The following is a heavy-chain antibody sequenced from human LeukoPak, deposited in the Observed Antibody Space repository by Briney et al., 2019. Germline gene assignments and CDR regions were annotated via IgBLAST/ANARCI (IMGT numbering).Heavy chain of an antibody. Sequence: GGSLTLSCAASGFTFSDYYMSWIRQAPGKGLEWVSYISSSGSTIYYADSVKGRFTISRDNAKNSLYLQMNSLRAEDTAVYYCAREGFPTVTTYFDYWGQGTLVTVSS. CDR1: GFTFSDYY. J-gene: IGHJ4*02. D-gene: IGHD4-17*01. CDR3: AREGFPTVTTYFDY. CDR2: ISSSGSTI. V-gene: IGHV3-11*04.